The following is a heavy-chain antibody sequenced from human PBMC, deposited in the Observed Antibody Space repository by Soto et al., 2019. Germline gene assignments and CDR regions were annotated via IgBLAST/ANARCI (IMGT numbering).Heavy chain of an antibody. CDR3: ARGTTVETGTY. V-gene: IGHV1-18*01. D-gene: IGHD4-17*01. CDR2: ISAYNGNT. CDR1: GYTFTSYG. J-gene: IGHJ4*02. Sequence: QVQLVQSGAEVKKPGASVKVSCKASGYTFTSYGISWVRQAPGQGLEWMGWISAYNGNTNYAQKVQRTVNMTTDTSASTDYMDLRSMRCDGTAVYYCARGTTVETGTYWGQGTLVTVSS.